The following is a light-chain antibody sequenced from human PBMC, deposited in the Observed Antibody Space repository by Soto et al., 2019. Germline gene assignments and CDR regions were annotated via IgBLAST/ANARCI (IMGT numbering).Light chain of an antibody. CDR3: SSCAGSNNPYV. CDR2: EVS. Sequence: QSALTQPPSASGSPGQSVTISCTGTSSDVGGCKFVSWYQQYPGKAPKLIIYEVSKRPSGVPDRFSGVKSGNTASLTVSGLRADDEDDYYCSSCAGSNNPYVFGTGTKVTVL. J-gene: IGLJ1*01. CDR1: SSDVGGCKF. V-gene: IGLV2-8*01.